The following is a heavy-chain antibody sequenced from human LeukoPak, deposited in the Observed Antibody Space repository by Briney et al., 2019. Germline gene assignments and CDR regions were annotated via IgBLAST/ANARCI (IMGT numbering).Heavy chain of an antibody. CDR1: GGSISSYY. Sequence: SETLSLTCTVSGGSISSYYWSWIRQPPGKGLEWIGHIYYSGSTNYNPSLKSRVTISVDTSKNQFSLKLSSVTAADTAVYYCARINQVQLYPTHFDYWGQGTLVTASS. CDR2: IYYSGST. V-gene: IGHV4-59*01. CDR3: ARINQVQLYPTHFDY. D-gene: IGHD2-2*02. J-gene: IGHJ4*02.